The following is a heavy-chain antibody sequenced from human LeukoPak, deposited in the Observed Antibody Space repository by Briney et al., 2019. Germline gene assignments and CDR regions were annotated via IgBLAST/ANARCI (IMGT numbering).Heavy chain of an antibody. CDR2: IIPIFGTA. CDR1: GGTFSSYA. Sequence: SVKVSCKASGGTFSSYAISWVRQAPGQGLEWMGRIIPIFGTANYAQKFQGRVTITADESTSTAYMELSSLRSEDTAVYYCARGLGYCSSTSCHYYYYYGMDVWGQGTTVTVSS. J-gene: IGHJ6*02. V-gene: IGHV1-69*13. D-gene: IGHD2-2*01. CDR3: ARGLGYCSSTSCHYYYYYGMDV.